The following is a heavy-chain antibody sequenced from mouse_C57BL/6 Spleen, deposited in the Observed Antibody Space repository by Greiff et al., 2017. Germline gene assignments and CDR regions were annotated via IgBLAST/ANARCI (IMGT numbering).Heavy chain of an antibody. CDR3: ARQKSYGYYFDC. J-gene: IGHJ2*01. D-gene: IGHD1-1*01. Sequence: DVTLVESGGGLVKPGGSLKLSCAASGFTFSDYGMHWVRQAPEKGLEWVAYISSGSSTIYYADTVKGRFTIPRDNTKNTRFLHMNSLRSEDMAMDYCARQKSYGYYFDCWGPGTTLTVSS. CDR2: ISSGSSTI. V-gene: IGHV5-17*01. CDR1: GFTFSDYG.